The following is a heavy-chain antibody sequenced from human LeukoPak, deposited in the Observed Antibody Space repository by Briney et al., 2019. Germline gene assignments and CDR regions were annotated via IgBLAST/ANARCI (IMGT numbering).Heavy chain of an antibody. CDR2: IYYSGST. CDR3: ARVGTMVRGHY. V-gene: IGHV4-59*12. CDR1: GGSISSYY. J-gene: IGHJ4*02. D-gene: IGHD3-10*01. Sequence: SETLSLTCTVSGGSISSYYWSWIRQPPGKGLEWIGYIYYSGSTNYNPSLKSRVTISVDTSKNQFSLKLSSVTAADTAVYYCARVGTMVRGHYWGQGTLVTVSS.